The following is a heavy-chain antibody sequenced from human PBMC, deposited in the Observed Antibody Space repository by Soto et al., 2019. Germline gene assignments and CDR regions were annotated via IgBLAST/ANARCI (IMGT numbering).Heavy chain of an antibody. J-gene: IGHJ5*02. CDR1: GYVLTGYY. V-gene: IGHV1-2*02. Sequence: ASVKVSCKTSGYVLTGYYMHWVRQAPGQGLEWMGWINPNSGGTDYAQKFQGRVTMTRDTSISTAYMELSRLRSDDTAVYYCARSRYSSSWPRYNWFDPWGQGTLVTVSS. CDR3: ARSRYSSSWPRYNWFDP. D-gene: IGHD6-13*01. CDR2: INPNSGGT.